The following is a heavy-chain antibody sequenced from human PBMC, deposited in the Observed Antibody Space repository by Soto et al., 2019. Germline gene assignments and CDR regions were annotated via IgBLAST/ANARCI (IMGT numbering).Heavy chain of an antibody. V-gene: IGHV3-30*18. Sequence: HPGGSLRLSCAASGFTFSVYGMHWVRQAPGKGLEWLTVISHDGSIKYYGDSVKGRFTISRDNSKNTLSLQMTSLRDEDTAVYFCAKSRVVATINFVYYGMDVWGQGTTVTVSS. J-gene: IGHJ6*02. CDR3: AKSRVVATINFVYYGMDV. CDR1: GFTFSVYG. CDR2: ISHDGSIK. D-gene: IGHD5-12*01.